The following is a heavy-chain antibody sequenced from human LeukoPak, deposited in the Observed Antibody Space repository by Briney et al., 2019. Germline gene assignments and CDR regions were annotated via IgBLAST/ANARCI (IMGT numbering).Heavy chain of an antibody. CDR2: ISSSSSYI. Sequence: PGGGLRLSCAASGFTFSRYSMKWGPQGPGKGGEWGSSISSSSSYIYYAHSVKGPFTISRDNPKTSLYLQMNSLTAEDTAVYYCASVRYFDCLFDYWGQGTLVTVSS. CDR1: GFTFSRYS. D-gene: IGHD3-9*01. V-gene: IGHV3-21*01. J-gene: IGHJ4*02. CDR3: ASVRYFDCLFDY.